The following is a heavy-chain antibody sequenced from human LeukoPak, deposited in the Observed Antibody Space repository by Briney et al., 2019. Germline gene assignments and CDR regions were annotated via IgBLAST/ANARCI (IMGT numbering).Heavy chain of an antibody. Sequence: GGSLRLSCAAFGFTFHGYAMHWVRQAPGKGLEWVSLINGDGGKTYYGDSGKGRFTISRDNSKNSLYLQMNSLRTEDTAVYYCTTRDYDILTGYYSDYWGQGTLVTVSS. CDR1: GFTFHGYA. CDR2: INGDGGKT. CDR3: TTRDYDILTGYYSDY. D-gene: IGHD3-9*01. V-gene: IGHV3-43*02. J-gene: IGHJ4*02.